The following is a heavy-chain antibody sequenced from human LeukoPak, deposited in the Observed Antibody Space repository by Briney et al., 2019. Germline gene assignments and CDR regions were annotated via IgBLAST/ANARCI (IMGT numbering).Heavy chain of an antibody. V-gene: IGHV3-30*02. CDR1: GFTFSSYG. CDR3: ARVEGGYNLFHYFDY. Sequence: PGGSLRLSCAASGFTFSSYGMHWVRQAPGKGLEWVAFIRYDGSNKYYADSVKGRFTISRDNSKNTLDLQMNSLRAEDTAVYYCARVEGGYNLFHYFDYWGQGTLVTVSS. D-gene: IGHD5-24*01. J-gene: IGHJ4*02. CDR2: IRYDGSNK.